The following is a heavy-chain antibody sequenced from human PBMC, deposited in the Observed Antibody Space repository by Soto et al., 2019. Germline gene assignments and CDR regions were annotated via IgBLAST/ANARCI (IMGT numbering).Heavy chain of an antibody. CDR2: ISYDGSNK. CDR3: ASTMDV. Sequence: QVQLVESGGGVVQPGRSLRLSCAASGFTFSSYAMNWVRQAPGKGLEWVAVISYDGSNKYYADSVKGRFTISRDNSKNTLYLQMNRLRDEDTAVYYCASTMDVWGQGTTVNVSS. J-gene: IGHJ6*02. CDR1: GFTFSSYA. V-gene: IGHV3-30-3*01.